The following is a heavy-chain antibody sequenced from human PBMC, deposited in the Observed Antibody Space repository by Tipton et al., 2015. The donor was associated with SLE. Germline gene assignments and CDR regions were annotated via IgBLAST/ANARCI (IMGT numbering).Heavy chain of an antibody. J-gene: IGHJ5*02. V-gene: IGHV4-39*02. CDR2: IANNGNT. CDR3: AGAMIQGVILNNWFDP. CDR1: GGSISSYY. Sequence: TLSLTCTVSGGSISSYYWDWIRQPPGKGPEWIGRIANNGNTYYILSLRSRVTMSVDTSKNHFSLKLSSVTAADTAVYYCAGAMIQGVILNNWFDPWGQGTLVTVSS. D-gene: IGHD3-10*01.